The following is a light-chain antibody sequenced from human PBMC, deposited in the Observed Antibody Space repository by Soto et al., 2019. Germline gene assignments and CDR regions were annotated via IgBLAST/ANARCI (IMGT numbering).Light chain of an antibody. CDR2: DAS. V-gene: IGKV3-20*01. CDR3: QQYYSTPLT. Sequence: EIVLTQSPGTLSLSPGERATLSCRASQSVINNYLARYQQKAGQAPRLLIYDASTRATGIPDRFSGSGSGTDFTLTISSLQAEDVAVYYCQQYYSTPLTFGGGTKVDI. CDR1: QSVINNY. J-gene: IGKJ4*01.